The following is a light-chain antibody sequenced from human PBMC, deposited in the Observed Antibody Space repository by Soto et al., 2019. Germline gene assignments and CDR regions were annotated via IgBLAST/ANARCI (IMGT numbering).Light chain of an antibody. Sequence: DIVMTQSPLSLPVTPGEPASISCRSSQTLLYRNGNNYLDWYLQKPGQSPQLLISLASNRASGVPDRFSGSGSGTDFTLKCSRGEAEDVGVYYCMQALQTPLTFDGGNKVEIK. CDR2: LAS. J-gene: IGKJ4*01. CDR3: MQALQTPLT. V-gene: IGKV2-28*01. CDR1: QTLLYRNGNNY.